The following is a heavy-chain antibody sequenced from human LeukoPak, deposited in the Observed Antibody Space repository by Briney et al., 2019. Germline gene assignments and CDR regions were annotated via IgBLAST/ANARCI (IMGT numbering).Heavy chain of an antibody. CDR3: ARLYLLTGYSPPTN. CDR2: IYSGGST. V-gene: IGHV3-53*05. CDR1: GFTVSSNY. D-gene: IGHD3-9*01. J-gene: IGHJ4*02. Sequence: PGGSLRLSCAASGFTVSSNYMSWVRQAPGKGLEWVSVIYSGGSTYYADSVKGRFTISRDNSKNTLYLQMNSLRAEDTAVYYCARLYLLTGYSPPTNWGQGTLVTVSS.